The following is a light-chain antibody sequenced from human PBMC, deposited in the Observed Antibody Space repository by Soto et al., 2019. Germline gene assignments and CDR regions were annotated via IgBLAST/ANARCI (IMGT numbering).Light chain of an antibody. V-gene: IGKV1-6*01. Sequence: AIQMTQSPSSLSASVGDRVTITCRASLGIGDDSAWYQQKPGKAPNLLIYAASTLESGVPSRFSGSGSGTDFTLTISSLQPEDFATYYCLHDYNYPWTFGQGTKVEIK. CDR3: LHDYNYPWT. CDR1: LGIGDD. J-gene: IGKJ1*01. CDR2: AAS.